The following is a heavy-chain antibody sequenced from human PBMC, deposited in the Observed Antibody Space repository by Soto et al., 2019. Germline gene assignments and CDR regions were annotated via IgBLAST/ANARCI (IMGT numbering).Heavy chain of an antibody. V-gene: IGHV3-73*01. Sequence: GGSLRLSCAASGFTFSGSSIHWVRQASGKGLEWVGRIRSKANNYATAFAASVKGRFTISRDDSKNTACLQMNSLKTEDTAVYYCTTRAAVTDYWGQGTLVTVSS. CDR1: GFTFSGSS. CDR3: TTRAAVTDY. J-gene: IGHJ4*02. D-gene: IGHD4-4*01. CDR2: IRSKANNYAT.